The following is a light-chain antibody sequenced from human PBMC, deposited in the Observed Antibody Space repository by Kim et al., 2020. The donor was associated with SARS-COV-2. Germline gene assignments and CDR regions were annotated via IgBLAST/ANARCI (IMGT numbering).Light chain of an antibody. CDR2: DVS. J-gene: IGLJ1*01. CDR3: SSYTTSNTYV. CDR1: SSDVGGYNY. Sequence: QSALTQPASVSGSPGQSITISCTGTSSDVGGYNYVSWYQQHPGKAPKLMIYDVSERPSGVSNRFSGSKSGNTASLTLSGLQAEDEADYYCSSYTTSNTYVFGTGTKV. V-gene: IGLV2-14*01.